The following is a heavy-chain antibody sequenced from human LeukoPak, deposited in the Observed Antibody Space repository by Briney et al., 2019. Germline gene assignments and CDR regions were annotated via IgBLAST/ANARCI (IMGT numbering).Heavy chain of an antibody. D-gene: IGHD2-2*01. Sequence: PGRSLRLSCAASGFTFSSYGMHWVRQAPGKGLEWVAVIWYDGSNKYYADSVKGRFTISRDNSKNTLYLQMNSLRAEDTAAYYCAKDRCSSSTCREAFEIWGQGTLVTVSS. CDR3: AKDRCSSSTCREAFEI. CDR1: GFTFSSYG. CDR2: IWYDGSNK. J-gene: IGHJ3*02. V-gene: IGHV3-33*06.